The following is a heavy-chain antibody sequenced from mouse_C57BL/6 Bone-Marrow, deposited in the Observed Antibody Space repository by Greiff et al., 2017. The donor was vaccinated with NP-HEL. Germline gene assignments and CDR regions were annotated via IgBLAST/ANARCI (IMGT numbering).Heavy chain of an antibody. V-gene: IGHV1-50*01. CDR3: ARKIIRFFDY. J-gene: IGHJ2*01. CDR2: IDPSDSYT. Sequence: QVQLQQPGAELVKPGASVKLSCKASGYNFTSYWMQWVKQRPGQGLEWIGEIDPSDSYTNYNQKFKGKATLTVDTSSSTAYMQLSSLTSEDSAVYYCARKIIRFFDYWGQGTTLTVSS. CDR1: GYNFTSYW.